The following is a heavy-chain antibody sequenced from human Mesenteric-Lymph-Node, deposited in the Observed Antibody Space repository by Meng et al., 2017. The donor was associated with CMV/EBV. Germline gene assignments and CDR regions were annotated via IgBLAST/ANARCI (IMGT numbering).Heavy chain of an antibody. CDR3: AREQTRLRFLEYWFDP. D-gene: IGHD3-3*01. CDR1: GFTFGSYW. CDR2: IDQDRSEK. J-gene: IGHJ5*02. Sequence: GESLKISCAASGFTFGSYWMSWVRQAPGKGLEWVANIDQDRSEKYYVDSVKGRFTISRDNAKNSLYLQMNSLRVEDTAVYYCAREQTRLRFLEYWFDPWGQGTLVTVSS. V-gene: IGHV3-7*01.